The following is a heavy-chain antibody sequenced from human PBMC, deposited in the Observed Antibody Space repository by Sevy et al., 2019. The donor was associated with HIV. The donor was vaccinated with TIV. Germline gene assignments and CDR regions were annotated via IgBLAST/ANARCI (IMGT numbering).Heavy chain of an antibody. J-gene: IGHJ6*02. D-gene: IGHD2-21*02. V-gene: IGHV3-30-3*01. CDR1: GFTFSNSA. CDR3: ATSDIVVVTATRPYYYGMDV. Sequence: GGSLRLSCAASGFTFSNSAMHWVRQAPGKGLEWVAAISYDGSNKYYADSVKGRFTISRDNSKNTLSLQINSLTAEDTALYYCATSDIVVVTATRPYYYGMDVWGQGTTVTVSS. CDR2: ISYDGSNK.